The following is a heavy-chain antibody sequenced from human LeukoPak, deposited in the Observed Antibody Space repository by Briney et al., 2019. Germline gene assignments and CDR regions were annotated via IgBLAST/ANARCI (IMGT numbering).Heavy chain of an antibody. CDR2: IIPLFGAA. J-gene: IGHJ4*02. CDR3: ATISSSSPFDY. Sequence: SVKVSCKASGGTFSSFAINWVRQAPGQGLEWMGGIIPLFGAAKYAQKFQGRVTITAVESMSTAYMELSSLRSEDTAVYYCATISSSSPFDYWGQGTLVTVSS. V-gene: IGHV1-69*13. D-gene: IGHD6-6*01. CDR1: GGTFSSFA.